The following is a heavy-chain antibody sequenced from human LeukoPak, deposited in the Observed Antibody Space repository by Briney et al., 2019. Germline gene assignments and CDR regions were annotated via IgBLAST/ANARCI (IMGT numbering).Heavy chain of an antibody. CDR2: ISYDGSNK. V-gene: IGHV3-30*04. Sequence: GGSLRLSCAASGFTFSSYAMHWVRQAPGKGLEWVAVISYDGSNKCYADSVKGRFTISRDNSKNTLYLQMNSLRAEDTAVYYCARDRLTHYYDGSGPLDYWGQGTLSPSPQ. CDR3: ARDRLTHYYDGSGPLDY. CDR1: GFTFSSYA. J-gene: IGHJ4*02. D-gene: IGHD3-22*01.